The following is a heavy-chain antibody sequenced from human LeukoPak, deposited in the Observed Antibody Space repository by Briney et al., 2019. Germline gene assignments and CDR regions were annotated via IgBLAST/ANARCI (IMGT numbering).Heavy chain of an antibody. D-gene: IGHD1-14*01. J-gene: IGHJ6*03. Sequence: SETLSLTCTVSGGSISSYYWSWIRQPPGKGLEWIGYIYCSGSTNYNPSLKSRVTISVDTSKNQFSLKLSSVTAADTAVYYCARTGPPPYYYYYMDVWGKGTTVTVSS. V-gene: IGHV4-59*01. CDR2: IYCSGST. CDR1: GGSISSYY. CDR3: ARTGPPPYYYYYMDV.